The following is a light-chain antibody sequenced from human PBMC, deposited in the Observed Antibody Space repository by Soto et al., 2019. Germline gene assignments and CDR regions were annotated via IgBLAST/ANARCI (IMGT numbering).Light chain of an antibody. CDR2: VNADGSH. CDR3: QTWGTAIRVV. V-gene: IGLV4-69*01. J-gene: IGLJ2*01. CDR1: SGHSNYA. Sequence: QAVVTQLPSASASLGASVKLTCTLTSGHSNYAVAWHQQQPERGPRFLVKVNADGSHTKGDGIPDRFSGASSGAERYLIISSLQSEDEADYYCQTWGTAIRVVFGGGTKLTVL.